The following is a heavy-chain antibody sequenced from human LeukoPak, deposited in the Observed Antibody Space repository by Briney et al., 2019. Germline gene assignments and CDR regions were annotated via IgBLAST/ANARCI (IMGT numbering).Heavy chain of an antibody. CDR3: ARQTGTGLFILP. Sequence: SETLSLTCTVSGVSISSSNSYWGWIRQPPGKGLEWIGSIYYSGNTYYNASLKSQVSISIDTSKNQFSLRLTSVTAADTAVYYCARQTGTGLFILPGGQGTLVTVSS. CDR1: GVSISSSNSY. D-gene: IGHD3/OR15-3a*01. V-gene: IGHV4-39*01. CDR2: IYYSGNT. J-gene: IGHJ4*02.